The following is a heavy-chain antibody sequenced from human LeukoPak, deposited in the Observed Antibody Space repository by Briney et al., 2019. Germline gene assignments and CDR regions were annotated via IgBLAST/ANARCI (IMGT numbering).Heavy chain of an antibody. J-gene: IGHJ6*02. CDR1: GGSFSGYY. CDR3: ARAGKNVDIVATISFDGNYYYYGMDV. D-gene: IGHD5-12*01. V-gene: IGHV4-34*01. Sequence: ASETLSLTCAVYGGSFSGYYWSWIRQPPGKGLEWIGEINHSGRTNYNPSLKSRVTISVDTSKNQFSLKLSSVTAADTAVYYCARAGKNVDIVATISFDGNYYYYGMDVWGQGTTVTVSS. CDR2: INHSGRT.